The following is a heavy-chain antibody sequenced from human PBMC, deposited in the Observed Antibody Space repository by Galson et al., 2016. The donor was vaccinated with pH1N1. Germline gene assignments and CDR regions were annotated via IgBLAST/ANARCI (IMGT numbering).Heavy chain of an antibody. CDR2: IGMDGTGQ. Sequence: SLRLSCAASGLIFKNFAMHWVRQAPGKGLEWVAFIGMDGTGQKYADSGKGRFIISRDNSKNTLYLQMNSLGDEDTAIYYCTTDADDLMDVWGIGTKVTVSP. CDR3: TTDADDLMDV. J-gene: IGHJ6*04. V-gene: IGHV3-30*02. CDR1: GLIFKNFA. D-gene: IGHD3-16*01.